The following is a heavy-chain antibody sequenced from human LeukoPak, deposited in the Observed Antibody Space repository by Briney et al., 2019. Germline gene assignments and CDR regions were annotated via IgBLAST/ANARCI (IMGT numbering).Heavy chain of an antibody. V-gene: IGHV3-30*04. CDR2: ISYDGSNK. CDR3: ARGSRIATFDY. Sequence: GGSLRLSCAASGFTFSSYAMHRVRQAPGKGLEWVAVISYDGSNKYYADSVKGRFTISRDNSKNTLYLQMNSLRTEDTAVYYCARGSRIATFDYWGQGTLVTVSS. D-gene: IGHD2-2*01. CDR1: GFTFSSYA. J-gene: IGHJ4*02.